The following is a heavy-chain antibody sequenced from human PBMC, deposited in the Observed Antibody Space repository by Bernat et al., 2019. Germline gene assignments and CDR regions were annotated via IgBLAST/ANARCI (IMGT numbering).Heavy chain of an antibody. D-gene: IGHD6-13*01. CDR2: IYSGGST. CDR3: AKSNGYSSSRYYFDY. J-gene: IGHJ4*02. CDR1: GFTVSSNY. V-gene: IGHV3-53*01. Sequence: EVQLVESGGGLIQPGGSLRLSCAASGFTVSSNYMSWVRQAPGKGLEWVSVIYSGGSTYYADSVKGRFTISRDNSKNTLYLQMNSLRAEDTAVYYCAKSNGYSSSRYYFDYWGQGTLVTVSS.